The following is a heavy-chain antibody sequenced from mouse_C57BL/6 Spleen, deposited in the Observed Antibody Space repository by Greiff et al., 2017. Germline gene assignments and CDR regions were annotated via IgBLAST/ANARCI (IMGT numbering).Heavy chain of an antibody. Sequence: QVQLQQSGPELVKPGASVKISCKASGYAFSSSWMNWVKQRPGKGLEWIGRIYPGDGDTNYNGKFKGKATLTADKSSSTAYMQLSSLTSEDSAVYFCARERRGDAGYWGQGTTLTVSS. D-gene: IGHD3-3*01. CDR1: GYAFSSSW. J-gene: IGHJ2*01. V-gene: IGHV1-82*01. CDR2: IYPGDGDT. CDR3: ARERRGDAGY.